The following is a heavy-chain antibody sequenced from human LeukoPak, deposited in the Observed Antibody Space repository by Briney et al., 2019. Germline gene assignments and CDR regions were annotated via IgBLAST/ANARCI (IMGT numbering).Heavy chain of an antibody. CDR3: ARDSSHRGSGSYSDY. J-gene: IGHJ4*02. V-gene: IGHV4-59*12. CDR1: GGSISSYY. Sequence: SETLSLTCTVSGGSISSYYWSWIRQPPGKGLEWIGYIYYSGSTNYNPPLKSRVTISVDTSKNQFSLKLSSVTAADTAVYYCARDSSHRGSGSYSDYWGQGTLVTVSS. CDR2: IYYSGST. D-gene: IGHD3-10*01.